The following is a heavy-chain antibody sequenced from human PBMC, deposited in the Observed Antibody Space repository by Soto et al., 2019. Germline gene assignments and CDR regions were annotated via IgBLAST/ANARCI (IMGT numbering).Heavy chain of an antibody. CDR2: IIPIIGII. CDR3: AGDPDSHYNDSHASSYP. Sequence: SVKVSCKASGGTFSTYTITWVRQAPGQGLEWMGRIIPIIGIINYAQKFQGRVTISADKFTGTAYMELTGLRSDDTAVDYCAGDPDSHYNDSHASSYPWGQGTLVTVSS. J-gene: IGHJ5*02. CDR1: GGTFSTYT. V-gene: IGHV1-69*04. D-gene: IGHD4-4*01.